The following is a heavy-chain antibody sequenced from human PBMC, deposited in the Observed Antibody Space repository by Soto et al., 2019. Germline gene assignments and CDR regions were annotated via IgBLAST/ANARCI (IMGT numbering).Heavy chain of an antibody. CDR1: GFTFSSYA. CDR3: ARDLYYTDLVVVT. D-gene: IGHD3-22*01. V-gene: IGHV3-30-3*01. Sequence: QVQLVESGGGVVQHGRSLRLSCAASGFTFSSYAMHGVRQAQGKGLEWVAVISYDGSNKYYADSVKGRFTISRDNSKYTLYLQTNSLRAEDTAVYYCARDLYYTDLVVVTWGQGTLVTVS. J-gene: IGHJ5*02. CDR2: ISYDGSNK.